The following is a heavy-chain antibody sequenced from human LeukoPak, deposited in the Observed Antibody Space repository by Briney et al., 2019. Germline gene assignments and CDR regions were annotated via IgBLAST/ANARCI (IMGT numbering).Heavy chain of an antibody. CDR2: ISAYNGNA. CDR1: GYSLTSHG. CDR3: ARPQLEGYMDV. Sequence: ASVNVSCKASGYSLTSHGISWVRQAPGQGLEWMGWISAYNGNANYAQKLQGRVTMTTDTSTSAVYMELRSLRSDDTAVYYCARPQLEGYMDVWGQGTTVTVSS. V-gene: IGHV1-18*01. D-gene: IGHD1-1*01. J-gene: IGHJ6*02.